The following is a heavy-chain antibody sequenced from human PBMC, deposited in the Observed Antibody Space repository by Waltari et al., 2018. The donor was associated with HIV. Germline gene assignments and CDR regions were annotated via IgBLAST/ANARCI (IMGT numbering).Heavy chain of an antibody. CDR2: IDPNSGDT. CDR3: ARTYYYDSSGYYAP. Sequence: QVQLVQSGAEVKKPGASVKVSCKASGYTFIGSYTYWVRQAPGRGLEWMGWIDPNSGDTNYAQKFQGRVTMTRDTSISTAYMELSRLRPDDTAVYYCARTYYYDSSGYYAPWGQGTLVTVSS. J-gene: IGHJ5*02. CDR1: GYTFIGSY. D-gene: IGHD3-22*01. V-gene: IGHV1-2*02.